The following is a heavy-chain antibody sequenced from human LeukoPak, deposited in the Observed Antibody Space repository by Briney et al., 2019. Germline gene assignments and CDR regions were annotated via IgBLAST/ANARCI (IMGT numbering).Heavy chain of an antibody. CDR1: GFSFTNAW. V-gene: IGHV3-15*05. J-gene: IGHJ4*02. CDR3: TKTSPHSDY. CDR2: IRTEADGGTA. Sequence: PGGSLSLSCVVSGFSFTNAWMSWVRQAPGKGLDWVGRIRTEADGGTADYAAPVKGRFTISRDDSKNTLFLQMNSLESEDTAVYYCTKTSPHSDYWGQGILVTVSS.